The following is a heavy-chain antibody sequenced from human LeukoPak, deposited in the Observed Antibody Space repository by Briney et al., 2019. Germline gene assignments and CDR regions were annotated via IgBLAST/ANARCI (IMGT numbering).Heavy chain of an antibody. Sequence: PGGSLRLSCAASGFTFSSYGMHWVRQAPGKGLEWVAFIRYDGSNKYYADSVKGRFTISRDNSKNTLYLQMNSLRAEDTAVYYCAKDYGGNYTPRFDYWGQGTLVTASS. CDR3: AKDYGGNYTPRFDY. J-gene: IGHJ4*02. CDR2: IRYDGSNK. D-gene: IGHD4-23*01. CDR1: GFTFSSYG. V-gene: IGHV3-30*02.